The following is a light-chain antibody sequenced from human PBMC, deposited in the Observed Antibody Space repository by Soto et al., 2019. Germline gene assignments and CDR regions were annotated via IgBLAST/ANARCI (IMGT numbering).Light chain of an antibody. Sequence: DIQMTQSPSTLSASVGDRVTITCRASQSISSWLAWYQQKTGKAPKLLIYDASSLESGVPSRFSGSGSGTEFTLPISSLQPDDFATYSCQQYNSYSWTFGQGTKVEIK. J-gene: IGKJ1*01. CDR2: DAS. CDR3: QQYNSYSWT. V-gene: IGKV1-5*01. CDR1: QSISSW.